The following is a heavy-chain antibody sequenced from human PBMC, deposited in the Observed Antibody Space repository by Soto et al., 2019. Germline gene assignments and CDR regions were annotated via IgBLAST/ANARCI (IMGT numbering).Heavy chain of an antibody. J-gene: IGHJ4*01. D-gene: IGHD6-6*01. Sequence: QVQLVQSGAEVKKPGASVKVSCKASGYTFTNYGINWVRQAPGQGLEWLGWVSAYNGERRYAQRVQARVSMTTDTSTNTAYMELRSLRSDDTAVYYCSRGTSIPASGDYWGQGTLVTVSS. CDR1: GYTFTNYG. CDR2: VSAYNGER. V-gene: IGHV1-18*01. CDR3: SRGTSIPASGDY.